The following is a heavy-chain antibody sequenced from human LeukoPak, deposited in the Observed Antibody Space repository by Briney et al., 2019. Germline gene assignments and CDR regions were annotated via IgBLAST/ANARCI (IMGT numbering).Heavy chain of an antibody. CDR1: GFTFSSYG. CDR3: ARAITGNWNDNGYFDY. Sequence: PGGSLRLSCGASGFTFSSYGMHWVRQAPGKGLEYVSGINFNGGSTYYANSVRGRFTISRDNSKNTLYLQVGSLSAEDMAVYYCARAITGNWNDNGYFDYWGQGTLVTVST. D-gene: IGHD1-20*01. CDR2: INFNGGST. J-gene: IGHJ4*02. V-gene: IGHV3-64*01.